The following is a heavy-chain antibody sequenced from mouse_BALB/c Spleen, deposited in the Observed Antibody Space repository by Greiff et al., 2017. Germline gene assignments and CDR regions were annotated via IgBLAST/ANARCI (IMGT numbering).Heavy chain of an antibody. J-gene: IGHJ4*01. CDR3: ARGGNWDAMDY. CDR2: ISYSGST. D-gene: IGHD4-1*01. Sequence: EVQLQQSGPGLVKPSQSLSLTCTVTGYSITSDYAWNWIRQFPGNKLEWMGYISYSGSTSYNPSLKSRISITRDTSKNQLFLQLNSVTTEDTATYYCARGGNWDAMDYWGQGTSVTVSS. V-gene: IGHV3-2*02. CDR1: GYSITSDYA.